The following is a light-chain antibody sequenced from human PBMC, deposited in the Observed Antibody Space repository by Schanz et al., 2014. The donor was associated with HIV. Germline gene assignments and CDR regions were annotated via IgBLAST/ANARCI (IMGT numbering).Light chain of an antibody. CDR3: QQYAGSPT. CDR2: GAS. V-gene: IGKV3-20*01. CDR1: QSSSTY. Sequence: EIVLTQSPGTLSLSPGERATLSCRASQSSSTYLAWYQHKPGQAPRLLIYGASTRATGIPDRFSGSGSGSAFTLIISRLEPEDFAVYYCQQYAGSPTFGPGTTVDIK. J-gene: IGKJ3*01.